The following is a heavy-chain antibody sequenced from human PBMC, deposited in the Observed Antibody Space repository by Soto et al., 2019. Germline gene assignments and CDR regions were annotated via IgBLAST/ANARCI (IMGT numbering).Heavy chain of an antibody. D-gene: IGHD4-17*01. J-gene: IGHJ4*01. CDR2: INPSGGST. V-gene: IGHV1-46*01. Sequence: QVQLVQSGAEVKKPGASVKVSCKASGYSFTSYYMHWVRQAPGQGPEWMGEINPSGGSTKYAQKFQGRDTMTRDTSTSTVYMEVRSLRSEDTAVYYCYSSVTPVEYWGHGTLVTVSS. CDR3: YSSVTPVEY. CDR1: GYSFTSYY.